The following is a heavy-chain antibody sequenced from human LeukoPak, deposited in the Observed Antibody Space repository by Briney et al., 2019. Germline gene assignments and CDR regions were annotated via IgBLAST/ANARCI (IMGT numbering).Heavy chain of an antibody. Sequence: PGGSLRLSCAASGFTFDDYAMHWVRQAPGKGLEWVSGISWNSGSIGYADSVKGRFTISRDSAKNSLYLQMNSLRAEDTALYYCANEWLPRWGQGTLVTVSS. CDR3: ANEWLPR. J-gene: IGHJ4*02. D-gene: IGHD6-19*01. CDR1: GFTFDDYA. V-gene: IGHV3-9*01. CDR2: ISWNSGSI.